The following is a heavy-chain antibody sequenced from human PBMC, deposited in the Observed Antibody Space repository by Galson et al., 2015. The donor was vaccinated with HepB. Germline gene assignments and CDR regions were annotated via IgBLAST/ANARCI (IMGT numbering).Heavy chain of an antibody. J-gene: IGHJ4*02. D-gene: IGHD3-10*01. CDR3: AIMGRMLSFHYYGSGSYENH. CDR2: INPNSGGT. Sequence: SVKVSCKASGYSFTGYYIHWVRQAPGQGLECMGWINPNSGGTNYAQKFQGRVTMTRDTSISTAYMELSRLRSDDTAVYYCAIMGRMLSFHYYGSGSYENHWGQGTLVTVSS. V-gene: IGHV1-2*02. CDR1: GYSFTGYY.